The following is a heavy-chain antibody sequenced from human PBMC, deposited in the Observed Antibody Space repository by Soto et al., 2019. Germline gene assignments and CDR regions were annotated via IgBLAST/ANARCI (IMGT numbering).Heavy chain of an antibody. CDR3: ARGSSIAGLYYGMDV. Sequence: SSETLSLTCTVSGGSISSGCYYWTWIRQHPGKGLEWIGYNYYSGITYYNPSLKSRVTISLDTSKNQFSLKLSSVTAADTAVYYCARGSSIAGLYYGMDVWGQGTTVTVSS. CDR1: GGSISSGCYY. J-gene: IGHJ6*02. CDR2: NYYSGIT. V-gene: IGHV4-31*03. D-gene: IGHD6-6*01.